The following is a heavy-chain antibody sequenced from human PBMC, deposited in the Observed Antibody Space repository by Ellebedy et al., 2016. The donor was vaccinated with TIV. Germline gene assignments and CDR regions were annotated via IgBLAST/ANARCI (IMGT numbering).Heavy chain of an antibody. CDR1: GFTFSSYA. CDR2: ISGSGGST. V-gene: IGHV3-23*01. Sequence: GGSLRLXXAASGFTFSSYAMSWVRQAPGKGLEWVSAISGSGGSTYYADSVKGRFTISRDNSKNTLYLQMNSLRAEDTAVYYCARLTSSSWYPTGFDPWGQGTLVTVSS. D-gene: IGHD6-13*01. J-gene: IGHJ5*02. CDR3: ARLTSSSWYPTGFDP.